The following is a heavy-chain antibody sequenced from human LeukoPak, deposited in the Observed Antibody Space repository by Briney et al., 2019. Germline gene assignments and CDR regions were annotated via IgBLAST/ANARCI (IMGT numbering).Heavy chain of an antibody. V-gene: IGHV4-59*01. CDR3: AYSSAPAKFDY. J-gene: IGHJ4*02. CDR2: IHYSGST. CDR1: GGSISSYY. D-gene: IGHD6-19*01. Sequence: SETLSLTCTVSGGSISSYYWSWIRQPPGKGLEWIGYIHYSGSTNYNLSLKSRVTISVDTSKNQFSLKLSSVTAADTAVYYCAYSSAPAKFDYWGQGTLVTVSS.